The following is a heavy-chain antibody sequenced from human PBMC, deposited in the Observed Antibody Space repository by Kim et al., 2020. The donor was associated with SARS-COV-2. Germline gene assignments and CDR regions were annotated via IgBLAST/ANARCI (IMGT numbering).Heavy chain of an antibody. CDR3: ASWKQWLVFGWFDP. V-gene: IGHV3-74*01. CDR1: GFTFSSYW. Sequence: GGSLRLSCAASGFTFSSYWMHWVRQAPGKGLVWVSRINSDGSSTSYADSVKGRFTISRDNAKNTLYLQMNSLRAEDTAVYYCASWKQWLVFGWFDPWGQGTLVTVSS. CDR2: INSDGSST. J-gene: IGHJ5*02. D-gene: IGHD6-19*01.